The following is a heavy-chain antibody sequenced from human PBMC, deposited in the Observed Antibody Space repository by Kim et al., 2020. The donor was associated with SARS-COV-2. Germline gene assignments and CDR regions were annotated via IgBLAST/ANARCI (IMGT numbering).Heavy chain of an antibody. CDR2: IYTSGST. Sequence: SETLSLTCTVSGGSISSYYWSWIRQPAGKGLEWIWRIYTSGSTNYNPSLKSRVTMSVDTSKNQFSLKLSSVTAADTAVYYCARELEGATRRRYFQHWGQGTLVTGSS. V-gene: IGHV4-4*07. J-gene: IGHJ1*01. D-gene: IGHD1-26*01. CDR1: GGSISSYY. CDR3: ARELEGATRRRYFQH.